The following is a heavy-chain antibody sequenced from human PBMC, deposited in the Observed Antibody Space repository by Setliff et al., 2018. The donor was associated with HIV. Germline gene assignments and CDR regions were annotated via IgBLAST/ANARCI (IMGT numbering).Heavy chain of an antibody. J-gene: IGHJ4*02. D-gene: IGHD2-2*02. CDR1: GFIVSSFW. CDR2: INEDGTER. CDR3: TKGHYTTSG. V-gene: IGHV3-7*01. Sequence: GGSLRLSCAASGFIVSSFWMNWVRQAPGKGLEWLANINEDGTERNCVDSVKGRFTISKDNAKNSVYLQMNSLRAEDTAVYYCTKGHYTTSGWGQGTLVTVSS.